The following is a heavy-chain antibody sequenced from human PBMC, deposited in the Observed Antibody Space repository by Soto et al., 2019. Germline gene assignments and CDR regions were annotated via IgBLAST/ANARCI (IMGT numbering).Heavy chain of an antibody. CDR3: ARAYGKDYYDSSGPYKNVAFDI. Sequence: ASVKVSCKASGYTFTGYYMHWVRQAPGQGLEWMGWINPNSGGTNYAQKFQGWVTMTRDTSLSTAYMELRRLRSDETAVYYCARAYGKDYYDSSGPYKNVAFDIWGKGTMGTVSS. D-gene: IGHD3-22*01. J-gene: IGHJ3*02. CDR1: GYTFTGYY. CDR2: INPNSGGT. V-gene: IGHV1-2*04.